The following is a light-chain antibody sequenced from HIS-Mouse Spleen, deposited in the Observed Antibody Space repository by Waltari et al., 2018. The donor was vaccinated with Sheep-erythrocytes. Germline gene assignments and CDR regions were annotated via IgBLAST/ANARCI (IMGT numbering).Light chain of an antibody. Sequence: SYELTQPPSVSVSPGQTASITCSGDKLGDKYACWYQQKPGQSPVLGIYQDSKRPSGVPGRFSGSNSGNTATLTISRTQAMDEADYYCQAWDSSTGVVFGGGTKLTVL. V-gene: IGLV3-1*01. CDR2: QDS. CDR3: QAWDSSTGVV. J-gene: IGLJ2*01. CDR1: KLGDKY.